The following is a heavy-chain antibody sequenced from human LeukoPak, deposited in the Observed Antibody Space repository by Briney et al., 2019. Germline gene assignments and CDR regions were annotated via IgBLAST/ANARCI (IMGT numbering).Heavy chain of an antibody. CDR1: GFTFSSYG. CDR3: AKDGGGQRPDLDY. D-gene: IGHD6-25*01. Sequence: GGSLRLSCAASGFTFSSYGMHWVRQAPGKGLEWVAFIRYDGSNKHYADSVKGRFTISRDNSKNTLYLQMNSLRAEDTAVYYCAKDGGGQRPDLDYWGQGTLVTVSS. V-gene: IGHV3-30*02. CDR2: IRYDGSNK. J-gene: IGHJ4*02.